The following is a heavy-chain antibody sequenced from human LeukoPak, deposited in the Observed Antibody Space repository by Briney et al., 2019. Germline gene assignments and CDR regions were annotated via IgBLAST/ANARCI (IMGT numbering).Heavy chain of an antibody. V-gene: IGHV3-7*05. CDR2: IKEDGSDK. CDR3: VRDGIRDIPGIITIRYDY. CDR1: AFTFSVYW. Sequence: GGSLRLSCSATAFTFSVYWMTWVRQAPGKGLEWVATIKEDGSDKYYVDSVRGRFTISRDNAENSLYLQMNSLTAEDTALYYCVRDGIRDIPGIITIRYDYWGQGTLVTVSS. J-gene: IGHJ4*02. D-gene: IGHD3-10*01.